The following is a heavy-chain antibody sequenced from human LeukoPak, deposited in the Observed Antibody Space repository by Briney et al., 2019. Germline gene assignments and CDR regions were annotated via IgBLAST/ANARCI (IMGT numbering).Heavy chain of an antibody. CDR1: GGSISSHY. CDR3: ARTPLGPAGYFDY. Sequence: SETLSLTCTVSGGSISSHYWSWIRQPPGKGLEWIGYIYYSGSTNYNPSLKSRVTISVDTSKNQFSLKLSSMTAADTAVYYCARTPLGPAGYFDYWGQGTLVTVSS. J-gene: IGHJ4*02. CDR2: IYYSGST. D-gene: IGHD3-16*01. V-gene: IGHV4-59*11.